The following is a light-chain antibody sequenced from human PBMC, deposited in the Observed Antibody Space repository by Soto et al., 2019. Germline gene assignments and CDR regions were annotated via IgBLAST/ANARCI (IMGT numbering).Light chain of an antibody. J-gene: IGKJ5*01. CDR2: GAS. Sequence: DIQMTQSPSSVSASVGDRVTITCLASQDISSWLAWYQQKPGKAPKLLISGASRLQSGVPSRFSGSGSGTDFTLTISCLQSEDFATYYCQQYYSYPITFGQGTRL. V-gene: IGKV1-12*01. CDR3: QQYYSYPIT. CDR1: QDISSW.